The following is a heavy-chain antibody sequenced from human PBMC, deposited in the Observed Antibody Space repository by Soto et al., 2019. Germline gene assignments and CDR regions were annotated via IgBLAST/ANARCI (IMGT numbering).Heavy chain of an antibody. V-gene: IGHV4-61*01. J-gene: IGHJ4*02. CDR2: IYYSGST. CDR1: GGSVSSGSYY. CDR3: AREGSTGWNYFDY. Sequence: PSETLSLTCTVSGGSVSSGSYYWSWIRQPPGKGLDWIGFIYYSGSTNYNPSLKSRVTILVEASKNQLSLKLNSVTAADTAMYYCAREGSTGWNYFDYWGQGTLVTVSS. D-gene: IGHD6-19*01.